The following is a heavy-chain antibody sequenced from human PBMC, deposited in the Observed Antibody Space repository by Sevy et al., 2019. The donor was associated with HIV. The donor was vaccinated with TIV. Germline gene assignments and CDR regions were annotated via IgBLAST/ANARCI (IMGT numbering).Heavy chain of an antibody. V-gene: IGHV3-15*07. D-gene: IGHD1-26*01. J-gene: IGHJ3*02. CDR3: ATGSAIVGADAFDI. CDR1: GFTFSNAW. CDR2: ILSKTDGGTT. Sequence: GGSLRLSCAASGFTFSNAWMNWVRQAPGRGLEWVGRILSKTDGGTTDYAAPVKGRFTISRDDSKNTLYLQMNSLKTEDTAVYYSATGSAIVGADAFDIWGQGTMVTVSS.